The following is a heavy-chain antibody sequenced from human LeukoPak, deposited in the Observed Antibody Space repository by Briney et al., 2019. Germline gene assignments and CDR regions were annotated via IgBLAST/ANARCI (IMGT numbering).Heavy chain of an antibody. Sequence: PGRSLRLSCAASGFTFRNYGMHWVRQAPGKGLEWVGDISYEGSNKYYAGSVKGRFTISRDNSKNTLYLQMNSLRTEDTAVYYCAKDTYDFGSGTYPPDYWGQGTLVTVSS. CDR1: GFTFRNYG. J-gene: IGHJ4*02. D-gene: IGHD3-10*01. CDR2: ISYEGSNK. V-gene: IGHV3-30*18. CDR3: AKDTYDFGSGTYPPDY.